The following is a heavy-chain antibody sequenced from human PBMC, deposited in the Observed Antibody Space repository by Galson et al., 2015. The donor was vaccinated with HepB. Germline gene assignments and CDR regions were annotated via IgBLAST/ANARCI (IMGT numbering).Heavy chain of an antibody. D-gene: IGHD1-1*01. Sequence: SLRLSCATSGFTFSSYWVHWVRQAPGKGLVWVSRVNSDGRSTIYADSVNGRFTISRDNARDTLYLQMTSLRAKDTAVYYCAREGSEWNDALDHWGQGTLVTVSS. CDR1: GFTFSSYW. V-gene: IGHV3-74*01. CDR2: VNSDGRST. CDR3: AREGSEWNDALDH. J-gene: IGHJ4*02.